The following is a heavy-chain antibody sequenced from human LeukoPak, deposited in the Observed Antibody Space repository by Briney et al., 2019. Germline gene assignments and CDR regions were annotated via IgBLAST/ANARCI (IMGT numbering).Heavy chain of an antibody. CDR3: ARARYSSGWYGSYYYYGMDV. V-gene: IGHV5-51*01. D-gene: IGHD6-19*01. CDR1: GYSFTSYW. J-gene: IGHJ6*02. Sequence: GESLKISCKGPGYSFTSYWIGWVRQMPGKGLEWMGIIYPGDSDTRYSPSFQGQVTISADKSISTAYLQWSSLKASDTAMYYCARARYSSGWYGSYYYYGMDVWGQGTTVTVSS. CDR2: IYPGDSDT.